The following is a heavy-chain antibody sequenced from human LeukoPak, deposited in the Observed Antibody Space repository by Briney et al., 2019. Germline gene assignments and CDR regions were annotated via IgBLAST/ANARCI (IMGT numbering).Heavy chain of an antibody. V-gene: IGHV3-30-3*01. CDR2: ISYDGSNK. CDR1: GFTFSSYA. J-gene: IGHJ4*02. Sequence: GGSLRLSCAASGFTFSSYAMHWVRQAPGKGLEWVAVISYDGSNKYYADSVKGRFTISRDNSKNTLYLQMNSLRAEDTAVYYCARGSYGGDFDYWGQGTLVTVSS. D-gene: IGHD4/OR15-4a*01. CDR3: ARGSYGGDFDY.